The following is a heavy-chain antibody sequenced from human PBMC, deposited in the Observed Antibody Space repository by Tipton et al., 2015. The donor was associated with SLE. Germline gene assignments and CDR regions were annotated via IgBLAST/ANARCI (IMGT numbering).Heavy chain of an antibody. J-gene: IGHJ6*02. D-gene: IGHD3-22*01. CDR2: IYYSGST. V-gene: IGHV4-59*11. CDR1: GGSISSHY. CDR3: ARRYDSGAGMDV. Sequence: GLVKPSETLSLTCTVSGGSISSHYWSWIRQPPGKGLEWIGYIYYSGSTNYNPSLKSRVTISVDTSKNQFSLKLSSVTAADTAVYYCARRYDSGAGMDVWGQGTTVTVSS.